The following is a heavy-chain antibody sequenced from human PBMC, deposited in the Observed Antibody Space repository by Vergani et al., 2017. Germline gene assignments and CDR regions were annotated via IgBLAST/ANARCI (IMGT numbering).Heavy chain of an antibody. Sequence: EAPLVQSGAEVTKPGESLKIPCKLSGHSFPRYRIGWARQMPGKVLEWIGIIYPGDSDSRYSPSFQGQVTISAYKSISTAYLQWSSLKASDTAMYYCAGHVPGSDYHYYYYYGMDVWGQGTTVTVSS. CDR1: GHSFPRYR. J-gene: IGHJ6*02. D-gene: IGHD4-11*01. V-gene: IGHV5-51*01. CDR2: IYPGDSDS. CDR3: AGHVPGSDYHYYYYYGMDV.